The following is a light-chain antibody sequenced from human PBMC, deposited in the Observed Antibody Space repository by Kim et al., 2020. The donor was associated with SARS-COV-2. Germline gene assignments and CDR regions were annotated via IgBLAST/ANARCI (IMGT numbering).Light chain of an antibody. V-gene: IGLV7-46*01. J-gene: IGLJ3*02. Sequence: QAVVTQEPSLTVSPGGTVTLTCGSNTGPVTSNQWPYRVQQKPGQVPRTLIYDTNNKHSWTPARFSGSLFGGKAALTLSGAQPDDEADYYCSLNYAGGRMFGGGTQLTVL. CDR2: DTN. CDR3: SLNYAGGRM. CDR1: TGPVTSNQW.